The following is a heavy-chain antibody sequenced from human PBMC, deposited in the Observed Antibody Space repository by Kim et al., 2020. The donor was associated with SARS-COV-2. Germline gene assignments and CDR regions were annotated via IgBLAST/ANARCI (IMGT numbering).Heavy chain of an antibody. Sequence: SETLSLTCSVSGGSISNNHWGWIRQPPGKGLEWIGSIYHSGSTDFNPSLKSRFTMSIDTAKNQFSLSLNSVTAADTAIYYCSRDMRIPVSGMYNWFYPWGQGTLVTVSS. CDR1: GGSISNNH. D-gene: IGHD6-19*01. CDR2: IYHSGST. J-gene: IGHJ5*02. V-gene: IGHV4-59*13. CDR3: SRDMRIPVSGMYNWFYP.